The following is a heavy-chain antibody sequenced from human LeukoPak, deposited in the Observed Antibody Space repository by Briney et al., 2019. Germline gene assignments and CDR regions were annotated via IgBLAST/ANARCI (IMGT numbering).Heavy chain of an antibody. CDR2: TYYKSKWYN. J-gene: IGHJ4*02. V-gene: IGHV6-1*01. CDR1: GDSVSSNSGA. Sequence: SQTLSLTCAISGDSVSSNSGAWNWIRQSPSRGLEWLGRTYYKSKWYNDYAVSVKSRLTINPDTSKNQFSLHLNSVTPEDTGVYYCERGVRGSTASFDSWGQGTLVTVSS. CDR3: ERGVRGSTASFDS. D-gene: IGHD2-15*01.